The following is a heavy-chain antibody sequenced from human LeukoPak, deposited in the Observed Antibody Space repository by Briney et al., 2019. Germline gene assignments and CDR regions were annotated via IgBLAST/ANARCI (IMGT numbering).Heavy chain of an antibody. J-gene: IGHJ5*02. CDR2: INHSGNT. CDR1: GGSFSGYY. V-gene: IGHV4-34*01. Sequence: SETLSLTCAVYGGSFSGYYWSWIRQPPGKGLEWIGEINHSGNTNYNPSLKSRVTISVDTSKNQFSLKLSSVTAADTAVYYCARVMYSSSWLDWFDPWGQGTLVTVSS. CDR3: ARVMYSSSWLDWFDP. D-gene: IGHD6-13*01.